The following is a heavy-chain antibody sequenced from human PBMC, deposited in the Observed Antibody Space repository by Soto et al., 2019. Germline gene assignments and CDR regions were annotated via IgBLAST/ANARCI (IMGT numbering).Heavy chain of an antibody. CDR2: ISSTTNSI. V-gene: IGHV3-21*01. J-gene: IGHJ4*02. Sequence: PGGSLRLSCAASGFTFSSYTMNWVRQAPGKGLEWVSSISSTTNSIYYADSVKGRFTISRDNADNSLHLQMNSLRAEDTAVYYCAREDEDASYHLDYWGQGTLVTVSS. CDR3: AREDEDASYHLDY. CDR1: GFTFSSYT. D-gene: IGHD3-16*02.